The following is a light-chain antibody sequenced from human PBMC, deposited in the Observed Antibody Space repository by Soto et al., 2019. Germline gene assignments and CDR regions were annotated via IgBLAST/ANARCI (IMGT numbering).Light chain of an antibody. V-gene: IGKV3-20*01. J-gene: IGKJ5*01. CDR3: HQHGSSPIN. Sequence: SRGGVARVGCSTSESVSGDYLAWYQQKPGQAPRLLIYSASLKPAGIPDRFSGSGSATDFTLTISRLEPEDFALFYCHQHGSSPINFGQGTRLEIK. CDR2: SAS. CDR1: ESVSGDY.